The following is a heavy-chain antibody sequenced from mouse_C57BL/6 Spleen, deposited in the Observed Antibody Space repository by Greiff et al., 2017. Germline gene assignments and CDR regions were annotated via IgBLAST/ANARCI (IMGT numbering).Heavy chain of an antibody. V-gene: IGHV1-50*01. J-gene: IGHJ2*01. CDR3: ARGLGNYFDY. CDR2: IDPSDSYT. Sequence: QVQLQQPGAELVKPGASVKLSCTASGYTFTSYWMQWVKQRPGQGLEWIGEIDPSDSYTNYNPKFKGKATLTVDTSSSHAYMQLSSLTSEDSAVYYCARGLGNYFDYWGQGTTLTVSS. D-gene: IGHD2-4*01. CDR1: GYTFTSYW.